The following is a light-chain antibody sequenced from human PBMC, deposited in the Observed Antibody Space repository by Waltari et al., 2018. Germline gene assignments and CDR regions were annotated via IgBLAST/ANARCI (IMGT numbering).Light chain of an antibody. CDR1: SSNIGPNI. Sequence: SVLTQPPSASGTPGQRLTISCFGSSSNIGPNIVTWYQQVPGTAPPLLIYTDEQRPSGVSGRFSGSRSGTSASLAISGLQSEDEADYYCSAWDDRLNAYVFGTGTKVTVL. V-gene: IGLV1-44*01. CDR3: SAWDDRLNAYV. J-gene: IGLJ1*01. CDR2: TDE.